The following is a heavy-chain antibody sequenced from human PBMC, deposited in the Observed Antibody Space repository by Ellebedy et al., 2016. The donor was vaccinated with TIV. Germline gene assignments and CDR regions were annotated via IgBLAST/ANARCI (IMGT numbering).Heavy chain of an antibody. Sequence: GESLKISXAASGFTFSGYGMNWVRQPPGKGLEWVANIDQDGSEENYVDSVKGRFIISRDNAKKSLYLQMSSLRPEDTAVYYCAGGAGWLIEHWGLGTLVTVSS. CDR3: AGGAGWLIEH. CDR2: IDQDGSEE. V-gene: IGHV3-7*03. J-gene: IGHJ1*01. D-gene: IGHD6-19*01. CDR1: GFTFSGYG.